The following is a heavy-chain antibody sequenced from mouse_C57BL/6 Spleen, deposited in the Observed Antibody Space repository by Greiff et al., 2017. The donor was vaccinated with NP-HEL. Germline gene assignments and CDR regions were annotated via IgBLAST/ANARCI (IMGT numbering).Heavy chain of an antibody. V-gene: IGHV7-3*01. D-gene: IGHD1-1*01. CDR1: GFTFTDYY. CDR3: ARYMRNITTVVSAMDY. CDR2: IRNKANGYTS. J-gene: IGHJ4*01. Sequence: EVKVVESGGGLVQPGGSLSLSCAASGFTFTDYYMSWVRQPPGQALEWLGFIRNKANGYTSDYSASVKGRFTISRDTSQSILYLQRKALRAENSATYYCARYMRNITTVVSAMDYWGQGTSVTVSS.